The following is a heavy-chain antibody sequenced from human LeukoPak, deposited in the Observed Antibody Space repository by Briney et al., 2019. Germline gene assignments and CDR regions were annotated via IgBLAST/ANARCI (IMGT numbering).Heavy chain of an antibody. V-gene: IGHV3-48*04. CDR1: GFTFRSYW. CDR3: ANGDYPDS. D-gene: IGHD2-8*01. Sequence: PGGSLRLSCAASGFTFRSYWMSWVRQTPGKGLEWVSYISSSGSNRFYADSVKGRFTISRDNAANSLYLHLDSLRGEDTAVYYCANGDYPDSWGQGTLVTVSS. J-gene: IGHJ4*02. CDR2: ISSSGSNR.